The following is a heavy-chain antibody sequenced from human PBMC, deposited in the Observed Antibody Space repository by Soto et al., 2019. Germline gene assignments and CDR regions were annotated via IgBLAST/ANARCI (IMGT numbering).Heavy chain of an antibody. CDR1: GFTFSSYS. D-gene: IGHD3-22*01. CDR3: ARFHSGRRNWGYYDSSGYSDY. V-gene: IGHV3-21*01. Sequence: GGSLRLSCAASGFTFSSYSMNWVRQAPGKGLEWVSSISSSSSYIYYADSVKGRFTISRDNAKNSLYLQINSLRAEDTAVYYCARFHSGRRNWGYYDSSGYSDYWGQGTLVTVSS. J-gene: IGHJ4*02. CDR2: ISSSSSYI.